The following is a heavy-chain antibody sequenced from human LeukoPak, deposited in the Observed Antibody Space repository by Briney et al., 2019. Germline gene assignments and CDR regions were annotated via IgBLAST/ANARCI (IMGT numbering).Heavy chain of an antibody. D-gene: IGHD7-27*01. V-gene: IGHV1-2*04. CDR2: INPNSGGT. J-gene: IGHJ4*02. Sequence: ASVKVSCKASGYTFTGYYIHWVRQAPGQGLEWMGWINPNSGGTNYAQKFQGCVTMTRDTSISTAYMELSRLRSDDTAVYYCARDPAYWGYYFDYWGQGTLVTVSS. CDR1: GYTFTGYY. CDR3: ARDPAYWGYYFDY.